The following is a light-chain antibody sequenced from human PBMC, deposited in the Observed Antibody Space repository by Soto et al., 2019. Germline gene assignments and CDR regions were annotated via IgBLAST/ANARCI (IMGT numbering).Light chain of an antibody. J-gene: IGKJ4*01. CDR2: DAS. Sequence: EIVLTQSPATLSLSPGERATLSCRASQTINNYLAWYQQKPGQAPSLLVYDASDRAIGIPARFTGSGSGTDFTLTISSLEPEDFAVYYCQQRSDWPPRLTFGGGTKVEIK. CDR3: QQRSDWPPRLT. CDR1: QTINNY. V-gene: IGKV3-11*01.